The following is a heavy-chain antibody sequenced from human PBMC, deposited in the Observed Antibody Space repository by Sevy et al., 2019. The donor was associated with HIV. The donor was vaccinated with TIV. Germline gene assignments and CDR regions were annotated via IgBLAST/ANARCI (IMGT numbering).Heavy chain of an antibody. CDR2: LFFGCGKI. Sequence: GGSLRLSCAVSGFNFNIYSMSWVRQAPGKGLEWVSTLFFGCGKINYADSVKGRFIISRDDSKNTLYLQMNGLRAEDTAVYYCAREGGTRPHDYWGQGTLVTVSS. CDR3: AREGGTRPHDY. V-gene: IGHV3-23*01. CDR1: GFNFNIYS. D-gene: IGHD2-8*01. J-gene: IGHJ4*02.